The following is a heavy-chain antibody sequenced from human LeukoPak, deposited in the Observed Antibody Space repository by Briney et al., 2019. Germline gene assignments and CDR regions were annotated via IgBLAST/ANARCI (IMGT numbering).Heavy chain of an antibody. J-gene: IGHJ3*02. Sequence: GESLKISCNGSGYSFTSYWIGWVRQMPGKGLEWMGSIYSGDSDTRYSPSFQGQVTISAEKSISTAYMKWSSRRASDTAMYYWTGSISVTMVRGVIIMEAFDIWGPRTMVTLSS. V-gene: IGHV5-51*01. CDR2: IYSGDSDT. CDR3: TGSISVTMVRGVIIMEAFDI. CDR1: GYSFTSYW. D-gene: IGHD3-10*01.